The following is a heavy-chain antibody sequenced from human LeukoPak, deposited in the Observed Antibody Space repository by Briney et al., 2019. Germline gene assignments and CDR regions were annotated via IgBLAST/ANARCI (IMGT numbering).Heavy chain of an antibody. CDR1: GFTISRHD. J-gene: IGHJ3*01. CDR3: AKDRVAGTGDGFV. CDR2: ISYDGTNT. D-gene: IGHD5-24*01. V-gene: IGHV3-30*18. Sequence: GGSLTLTCAASGFTISRHDNHCFRQHPPRGLVGLAVISYDGTNTYYADSVKGRFTISRDNSKTTLHLQMSSLRAEDTAVYYCAKDRVAGTGDGFVGGKETSDTVSS.